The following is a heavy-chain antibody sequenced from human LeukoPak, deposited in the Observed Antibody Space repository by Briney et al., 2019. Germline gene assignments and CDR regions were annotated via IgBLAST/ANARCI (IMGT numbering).Heavy chain of an antibody. CDR3: AKDGGSSGPFDY. CDR1: GFTFSNAW. J-gene: IGHJ4*02. CDR2: IKSKTDGGTI. V-gene: IGHV3-15*01. D-gene: IGHD6-6*01. Sequence: GGSLRLSCAASGFTFSNAWMSWVRQAPGKGLEWVGRIKSKTDGGTIDYAAPVKGRFTISRDDSQNTLYLQMNSLRAEDTAVYYCAKDGGSSGPFDYWGQGTLVTVSS.